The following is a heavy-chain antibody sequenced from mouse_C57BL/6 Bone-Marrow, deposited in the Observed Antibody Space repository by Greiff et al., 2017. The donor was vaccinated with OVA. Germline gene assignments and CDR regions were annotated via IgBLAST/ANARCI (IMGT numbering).Heavy chain of an antibody. CDR2: INYDGSST. CDR1: GFTFSDYY. V-gene: IGHV5-16*01. D-gene: IGHD1-1*01. Sequence: EVNVVESEGGLVQPGSSMKLSCTASGFTFSDYYMAWVRQVPEKGLEWVANINYDGSSTYYLDSLKSRFIISRDNAKNILYLQMSSLKSEDTATYYCARERITTVVANWYFDVWGTGTTVTVSS. J-gene: IGHJ1*03. CDR3: ARERITTVVANWYFDV.